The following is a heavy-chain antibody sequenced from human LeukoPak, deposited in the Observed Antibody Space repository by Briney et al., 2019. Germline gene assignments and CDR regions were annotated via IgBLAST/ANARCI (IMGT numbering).Heavy chain of an antibody. Sequence: SETLSLICTVSGDSLVSGMYYWGRILQAPGKGLTWIGSIYHSGSVFYNASFETRVAMSVDPSNNQFSLRLTSVTAADTAIYYSARVCQVTTCAMFEHWGQRILVTVSS. V-gene: IGHV4-39*01. CDR2: IYHSGSV. J-gene: IGHJ4*02. CDR3: ARVCQVTTCAMFEH. D-gene: IGHD4-17*01. CDR1: GDSLVSGMYY.